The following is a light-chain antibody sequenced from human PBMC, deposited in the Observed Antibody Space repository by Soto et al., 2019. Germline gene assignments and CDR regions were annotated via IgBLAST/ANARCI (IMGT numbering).Light chain of an antibody. CDR2: GAS. V-gene: IGKV3-15*01. CDR1: QSVGSE. Sequence: EIVMTQSPATLSVSPGERATLSCRASQSVGSELAWYQQKPGQSPRLLDFGASTRAAGVPARFSGSGSGTEFTLTISSLQSDDFAVYYCQHYYTWPPGYTFGHGTKLEI. CDR3: QHYYTWPPGYT. J-gene: IGKJ2*01.